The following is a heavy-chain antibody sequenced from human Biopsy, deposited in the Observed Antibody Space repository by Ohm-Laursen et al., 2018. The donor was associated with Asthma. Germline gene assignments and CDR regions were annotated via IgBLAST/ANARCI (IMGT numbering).Heavy chain of an antibody. D-gene: IGHD2-2*01. CDR1: GGTFNTYV. CDR3: ARKAGSCISRTCYSLDF. J-gene: IGHJ4*02. CDR2: INSVFGTT. Sequence: SSVKVSCKSLGGTFNTYVIGWARQAPGPGLEWMGGINSVFGTTTYPQKLQDRVTITADDSTSTVYMELSSLRSEDTAVYYCARKAGSCISRTCYSLDFWGQGTLVTVSS. V-gene: IGHV1-69*01.